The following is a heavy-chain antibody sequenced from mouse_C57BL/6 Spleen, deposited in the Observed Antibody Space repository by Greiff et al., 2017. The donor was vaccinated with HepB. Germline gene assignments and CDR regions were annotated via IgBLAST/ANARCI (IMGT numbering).Heavy chain of an antibody. D-gene: IGHD2-4*01. Sequence: QVQLQQPGAELVKPGASVKMSCKASGYTFTSYWITWVKQRPGQGLEWIGDIYPGSGSTNYNEKFKSKATLTVDTSSSTAYMQLSSLTSEDSAVYYCARGYDYDGAWFAYWGQGTLVTV. CDR1: GYTFTSYW. CDR3: ARGYDYDGAWFAY. V-gene: IGHV1-55*01. J-gene: IGHJ3*01. CDR2: IYPGSGST.